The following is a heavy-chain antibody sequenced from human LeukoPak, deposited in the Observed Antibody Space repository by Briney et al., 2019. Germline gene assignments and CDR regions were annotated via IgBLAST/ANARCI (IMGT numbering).Heavy chain of an antibody. J-gene: IGHJ4*02. CDR2: IKQDGREQ. D-gene: IGHD2-15*01. CDR3: AGGQGWLLDY. V-gene: IGHV3-7*05. CDR1: GFTFSSYW. Sequence: PGGSLRLSCAASGFTFSSYWMTWVRRAPGKGLEWVANIKQDGREQYYMDSVRGRFTISRDNAKNSLFLQMNSLRVEDTAVYYCAGGQGWLLDYWGQGALVTVSS.